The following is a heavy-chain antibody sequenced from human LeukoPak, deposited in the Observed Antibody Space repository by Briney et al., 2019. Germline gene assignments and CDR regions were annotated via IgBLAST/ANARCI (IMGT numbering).Heavy chain of an antibody. V-gene: IGHV3-7*03. J-gene: IGHJ4*02. CDR3: GLIPDY. CDR1: GFTFSRYW. D-gene: IGHD2-21*01. CDR2: IKEDGSEK. Sequence: GGSLRLSCAPSGFTFSRYWMSWVRQAPGKGLEWVANIKEDGSEKYYVDSVKGRFTISRDNAKNTLYLQMNSLRAEDTAVYYCGLIPDYWGQGTLVTVSS.